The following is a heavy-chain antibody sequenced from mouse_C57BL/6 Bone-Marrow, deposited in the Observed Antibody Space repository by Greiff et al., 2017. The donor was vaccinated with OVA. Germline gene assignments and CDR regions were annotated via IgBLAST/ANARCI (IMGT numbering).Heavy chain of an antibody. V-gene: IGHV1-55*01. CDR1: GYTFTSYW. Sequence: QVQLQQPGAELVKPGASVKMSCKASGYTFTSYWITWVKQRPGQGLEWIGDIYPGSGSTNYNEKFKSKATLTVDTSSSTAYMQLSSLTSEDSAVYYCARIWDYYGSSFAWFAYWGQGTLVTVSA. CDR2: IYPGSGST. J-gene: IGHJ3*01. CDR3: ARIWDYYGSSFAWFAY. D-gene: IGHD1-1*01.